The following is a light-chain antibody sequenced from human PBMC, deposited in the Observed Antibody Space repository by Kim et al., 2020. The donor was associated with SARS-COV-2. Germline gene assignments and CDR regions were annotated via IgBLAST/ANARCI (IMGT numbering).Light chain of an antibody. CDR2: AAS. Sequence: CASMGDSVTITCGERQGMSNDRAWFQQKPGKAPESVICAASSLQCGVPSKLSDSGSGTDYTLNNSSLQPEDCATYYCQQYKSYPYTFGQETKLEI. CDR3: QQYKSYPYT. J-gene: IGKJ2*01. CDR1: QGMSND. V-gene: IGKV1-16*02.